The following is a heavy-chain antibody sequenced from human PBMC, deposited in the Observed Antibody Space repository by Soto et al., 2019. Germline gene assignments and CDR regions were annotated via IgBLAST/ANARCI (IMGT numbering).Heavy chain of an antibody. CDR1: GGSISSYY. D-gene: IGHD3-10*01. Sequence: QVQLQESGPGLVKPSETLSLTCTVSGGSISSYYWSWIRQPPGKGLEWIGYIYYSGSTNYNPSLKSRVTISVDTSKNKFYLKLTSVTAADTDVYYCARRYGSAFDFWGQGTMVTVSS. V-gene: IGHV4-59*01. J-gene: IGHJ3*01. CDR3: ARRYGSAFDF. CDR2: IYYSGST.